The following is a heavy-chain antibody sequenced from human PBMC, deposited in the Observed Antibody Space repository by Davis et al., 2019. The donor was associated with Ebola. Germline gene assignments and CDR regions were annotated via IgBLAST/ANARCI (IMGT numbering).Heavy chain of an antibody. D-gene: IGHD3-10*01. V-gene: IGHV4-59*08. CDR3: ARHQASYIRKMDV. J-gene: IGHJ6*02. CDR1: AASTSRYD. Sequence: SETLSLTCTVSAASTSRYDCTWIRQRPGKGLEWIGLVYYSGSPNYNPSLKCRVIISVDTSKNQYSLHLYSLTAADPAVYHCARHQASYIRKMDVWGQGTTVTVSS. CDR2: VYYSGSP.